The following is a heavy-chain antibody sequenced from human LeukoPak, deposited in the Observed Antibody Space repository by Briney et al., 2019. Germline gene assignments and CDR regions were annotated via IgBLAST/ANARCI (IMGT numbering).Heavy chain of an antibody. Sequence: GGSLRLSCAASGFTFSSYAMNWVRQAPGKGLEWVSSISSSSSYIYYADSVKGRFTISRDNAKNSLYLQMNSLRAEDTAVYYCARDTGYYYDSSGYAPFDYWGQGTLVTISS. CDR1: GFTFSSYA. CDR2: ISSSSSYI. CDR3: ARDTGYYYDSSGYAPFDY. V-gene: IGHV3-21*01. D-gene: IGHD3-22*01. J-gene: IGHJ4*02.